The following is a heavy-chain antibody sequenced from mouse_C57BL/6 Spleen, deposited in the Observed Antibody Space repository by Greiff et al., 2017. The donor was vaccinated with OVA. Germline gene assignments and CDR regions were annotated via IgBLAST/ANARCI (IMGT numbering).Heavy chain of an antibody. D-gene: IGHD3-2*02. CDR2: INPGSGGT. Sequence: QVHVKQSGAELVRPGTSVKVSCKASGYAFTNYLIEWVKQRPGQGLEWIGVINPGSGGTNYNEKFKGKATLTADKSSSTAYMQLSSLTSEDSAVYFCARSTAQAPWFAYWGQGTLVTVSA. J-gene: IGHJ3*01. CDR3: ARSTAQAPWFAY. V-gene: IGHV1-54*01. CDR1: GYAFTNYL.